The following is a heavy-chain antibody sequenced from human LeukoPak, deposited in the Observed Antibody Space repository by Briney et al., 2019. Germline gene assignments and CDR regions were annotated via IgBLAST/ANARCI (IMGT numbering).Heavy chain of an antibody. D-gene: IGHD1-26*01. V-gene: IGHV1-18*01. CDR1: GYAFTSYG. CDR3: ARDIVGATRSGYFDY. CDR2: ISAYNGNT. Sequence: ASVKVSCKASGYAFTSYGISWVRQAPGQGLEWMGWISAYNGNTNYAQKLQGRVTMTTDTSTSTAYMELRSLRSDDTAVYYCARDIVGATRSGYFDYWGQGTLVTVSS. J-gene: IGHJ4*02.